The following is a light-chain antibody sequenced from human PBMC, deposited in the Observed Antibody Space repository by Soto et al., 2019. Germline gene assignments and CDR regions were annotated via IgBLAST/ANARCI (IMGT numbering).Light chain of an antibody. V-gene: IGKV3-15*01. J-gene: IGKJ1*01. Sequence: VMTQSPATLSVSPGERATFSCRASQSVNTNLAWYQLKPGQXPXXLVYGASIRATGIPARFSGSGSGTDYSLTISSLQSEDSGVYFCQQYDQWWTFGQGTKVDIK. CDR2: GAS. CDR3: QQYDQWWT. CDR1: QSVNTN.